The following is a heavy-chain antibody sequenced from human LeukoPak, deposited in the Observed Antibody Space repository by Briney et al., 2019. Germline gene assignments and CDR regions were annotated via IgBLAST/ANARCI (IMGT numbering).Heavy chain of an antibody. CDR2: INPDESEK. CDR1: GLSFGTSW. Sequence: GGSLRLSCAVSGLSFGTSWMDWVRQAPGKGLEWVASINPDESEKYSAGSVKGRFTISRDNAKNSLFPQMENLRVEDTAFYYCVRDLHYSRLDYWGQGMLVAVSS. D-gene: IGHD4-11*01. V-gene: IGHV3-7*01. CDR3: VRDLHYSRLDY. J-gene: IGHJ4*02.